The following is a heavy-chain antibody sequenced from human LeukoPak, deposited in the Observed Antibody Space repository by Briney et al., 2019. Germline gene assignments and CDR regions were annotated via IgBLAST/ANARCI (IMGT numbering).Heavy chain of an antibody. CDR1: GFTFSSYA. CDR3: ARGEYSSGWAHYYGMDV. CDR2: INHSGST. Sequence: PGGSLRLSCAASGFTFSSYAMSWVRQPPGKGLEWIGEINHSGSTNYNPSLKSRVTISVDTSKNQFSLKLSSVTAADTAVYYCARGEYSSGWAHYYGMDVWGQGTTVTVSS. D-gene: IGHD6-19*01. V-gene: IGHV4-34*01. J-gene: IGHJ6*02.